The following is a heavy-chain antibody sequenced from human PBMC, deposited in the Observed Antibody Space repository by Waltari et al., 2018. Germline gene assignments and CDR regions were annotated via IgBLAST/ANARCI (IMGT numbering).Heavy chain of an antibody. D-gene: IGHD3-10*01. V-gene: IGHV1-69*13. CDR2: IIPIFGTA. CDR1: GGTFSSCA. Sequence: QVQLVQSGAEVKKPGSSVKVSCKASGGTFSSCAISWVRQAPGQGLEWMGGIIPIFGTANYAQKFQGRVTITADESTSTAYMELSSLRSEDTAVYYCARVYYYGSGTNYYFDYWGQGTLVTVSS. J-gene: IGHJ4*02. CDR3: ARVYYYGSGTNYYFDY.